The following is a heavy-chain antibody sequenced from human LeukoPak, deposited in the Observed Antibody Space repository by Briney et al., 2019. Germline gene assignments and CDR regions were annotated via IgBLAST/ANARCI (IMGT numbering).Heavy chain of an antibody. CDR2: IIPILGIA. V-gene: IGHV1-69*04. J-gene: IGHJ6*02. D-gene: IGHD3-9*01. CDR3: ARGPRKGYDILTSDYYYGMDV. CDR1: GGTFSSFG. Sequence: SVKVSCKASGGTFSSFGFSWVRQAPGQGLEWMGRIIPILGIANYAQKFQGRVTITADKSTSTAYMELSSLGSEDTAVYYRARGPRKGYDILTSDYYYGMDVWGQGTTVTVSS.